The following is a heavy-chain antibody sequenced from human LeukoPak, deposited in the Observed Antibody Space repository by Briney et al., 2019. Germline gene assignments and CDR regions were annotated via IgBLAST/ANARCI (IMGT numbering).Heavy chain of an antibody. CDR2: IVVGSGNT. CDR3: AADSMIVVDVGVY. Sequence: SVTVSCKASGFTFTSSAVQWVRQARGQRLEWIGWIVVGSGNTNYAQKFQERVTITRDMSTSTAYMELSSLRSEDTAVYYCAADSMIVVDVGVYWGQGTLVTVSS. D-gene: IGHD3-22*01. V-gene: IGHV1-58*01. J-gene: IGHJ4*02. CDR1: GFTFTSSA.